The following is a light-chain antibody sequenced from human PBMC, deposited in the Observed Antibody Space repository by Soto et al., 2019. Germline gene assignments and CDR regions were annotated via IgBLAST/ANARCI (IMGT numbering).Light chain of an antibody. J-gene: IGLJ3*02. CDR2: NNN. CDR3: AAWDDSLSGPV. CDR1: RASIGSNT. Sequence: QSVLTQPPSASGTPGQRVTISCSGSRASIGSNTVTWYQHLPGAAPKLLVYNNNQRPSGVPDRSSGSKSDTSASLAISGLQFEDEAVYYCAAWDDSLSGPVFGGGTKLTVL. V-gene: IGLV1-44*01.